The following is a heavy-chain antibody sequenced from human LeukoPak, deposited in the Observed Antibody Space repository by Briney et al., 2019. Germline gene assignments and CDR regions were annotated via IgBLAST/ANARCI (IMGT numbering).Heavy chain of an antibody. J-gene: IGHJ4*02. V-gene: IGHV3-21*01. D-gene: IGHD1-26*01. CDR3: ARAASGSHVS. Sequence: GGSLRLSCAASGFTFSSYARSWVRQAPGKGLEWVSSISSSSSYIYYADSVKGRFTISRDNAKNSLYLQMNSLRAEDTAVYYCARAASGSHVSWGQGTLVTVSS. CDR2: ISSSSSYI. CDR1: GFTFSSYA.